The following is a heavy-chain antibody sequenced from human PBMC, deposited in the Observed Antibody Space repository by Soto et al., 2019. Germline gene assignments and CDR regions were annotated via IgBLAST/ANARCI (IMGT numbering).Heavy chain of an antibody. CDR2: INPNSGDT. CDR3: ARELLGYCSGGSCYSSLWGGFDI. J-gene: IGHJ3*02. Sequence: ASVKVSCKASGYTFTGYYMQWVRQAPGQGLEWMGWINPNSGDTNYAQKFQGWVTMTRDTSISTAYMELSRLRSDDTAVYYCARELLGYCSGGSCYSSLWGGFDIWGQGTMVTVSS. D-gene: IGHD2-15*01. V-gene: IGHV1-2*04. CDR1: GYTFTGYY.